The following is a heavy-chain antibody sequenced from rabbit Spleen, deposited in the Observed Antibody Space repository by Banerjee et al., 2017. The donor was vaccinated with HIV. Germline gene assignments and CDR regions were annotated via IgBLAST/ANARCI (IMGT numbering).Heavy chain of an antibody. CDR3: ARYTNAGDKYFDL. CDR1: GFSFSGRQY. D-gene: IGHD4-2*01. V-gene: IGHV1S40*01. Sequence: EESGGDLVKPGESLTLTCTASGFSFSGRQYRCWVRQAPGKGLEWIACIYTSSGNTWYASWAKGRFTSSKTSSTTVTLQMTSLTAADTATYFCARYTNAGDKYFDLWGPGTLVTDS. J-gene: IGHJ4*01. CDR2: IYTSSGNT.